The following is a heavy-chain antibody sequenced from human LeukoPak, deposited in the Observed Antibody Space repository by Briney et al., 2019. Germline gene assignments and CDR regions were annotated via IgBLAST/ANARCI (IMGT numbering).Heavy chain of an antibody. CDR3: ASGRPFDY. D-gene: IGHD1-26*01. CDR2: IKQDGSEK. CDR1: GSTFGGYR. Sequence: GGSLRLSCAAPGSTFGGYRMNWVRQAPGKGLEWVAYIKQDGSEKYYVDSVKGRFTISRDNAKNSLYLQMNSLGAEDTAVYYCASGRPFDYWGRGTLVTVS. J-gene: IGHJ4*02. V-gene: IGHV3-7*01.